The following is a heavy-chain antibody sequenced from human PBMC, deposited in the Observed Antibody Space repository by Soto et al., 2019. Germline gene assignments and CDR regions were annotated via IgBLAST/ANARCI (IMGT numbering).Heavy chain of an antibody. CDR3: AREGSYSAYNFAHGIQLWSFDF. CDR1: GGSINTFY. V-gene: IGHV4-4*07. Sequence: SETLSLICTVSGGSINTFYWSWVRQPAGKGLEWIGRIFSSGSTSFNPSLESRVAMSVDTSKNHFSLNLSSVTAADMAVYYCAREGSYSAYNFAHGIQLWSFDFWGQGALVTVSS. CDR2: IFSSGST. J-gene: IGHJ4*02. D-gene: IGHD5-12*01.